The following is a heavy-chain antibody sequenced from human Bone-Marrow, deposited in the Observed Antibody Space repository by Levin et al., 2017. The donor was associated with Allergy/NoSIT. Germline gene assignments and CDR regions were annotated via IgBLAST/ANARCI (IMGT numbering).Heavy chain of an antibody. V-gene: IGHV3-30*03. Sequence: SCAASGFTFSSYGMHWVRQAPGKGLEWVAVISYDGSNKYYADSVKGRFTISRDNSKNTLYLQMNSLRAEDTAVYYCASEEWELPTNHWGQGTLVTVSS. CDR1: GFTFSSYG. CDR3: ASEEWELPTNH. D-gene: IGHD1-26*01. CDR2: ISYDGSNK. J-gene: IGHJ5*02.